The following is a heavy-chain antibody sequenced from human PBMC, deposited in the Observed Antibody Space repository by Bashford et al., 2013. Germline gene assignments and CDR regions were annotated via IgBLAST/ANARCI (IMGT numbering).Heavy chain of an antibody. V-gene: IGHV1-18*01. Sequence: ASVKVSCKASGGTFSSYAISWVRQAPGQGLEWMGWISAYNGNTNYAQKLQGRVTMTTDTSTSTAYMELRSLRSDDTAVYYCAREASGYSSGWFNNWGQGTLVTVSS. J-gene: IGHJ4*02. D-gene: IGHD6-19*01. CDR1: GGTFSSYA. CDR2: ISAYNGNT. CDR3: AREASGYSSGWFNN.